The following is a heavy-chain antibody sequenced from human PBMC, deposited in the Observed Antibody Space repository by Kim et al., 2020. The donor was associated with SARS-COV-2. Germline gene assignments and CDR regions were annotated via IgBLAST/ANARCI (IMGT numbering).Heavy chain of an antibody. V-gene: IGHV3-9*01. CDR1: GFTFDDYA. Sequence: GGSLRLSCAGSGFTFDDYAMHWVRQAPGKGLEWVSGISWNSGTKGYADSVKGRFTISRDNAKSSLYLQMNSLKTEDTALYYCTKLSDNSGHYFYGMDVWGQGTTVTVSS. CDR2: ISWNSGTK. J-gene: IGHJ6*02. CDR3: TKLSDNSGHYFYGMDV. D-gene: IGHD3-22*01.